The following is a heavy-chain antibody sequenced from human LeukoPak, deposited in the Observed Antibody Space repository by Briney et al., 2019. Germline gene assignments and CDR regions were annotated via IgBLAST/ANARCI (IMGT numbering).Heavy chain of an antibody. CDR1: GYTFTSND. CDR3: ARDDCTNGVCYKGY. Sequence: ASVKVSCKASGYTFTSNDINWVRQAPGQGLEWMGWISAYNGNTNYAQKLQGRVTMTTDTSTSTAYMELRSLRSDDTAVYYCARDDCTNGVCYKGYWGQGTLVTVSS. CDR2: ISAYNGNT. J-gene: IGHJ4*02. D-gene: IGHD2-8*01. V-gene: IGHV1-18*04.